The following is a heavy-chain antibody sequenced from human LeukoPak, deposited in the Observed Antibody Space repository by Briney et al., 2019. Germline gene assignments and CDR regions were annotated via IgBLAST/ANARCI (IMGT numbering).Heavy chain of an antibody. Sequence: GRSLRLSCAASGFTFSSYGMHWVRQAPGKGLEWVAVISYDGSNKYYADSVKGRFTISIDNSKNTLYLQMNSLRAEDTAVYYCAKDRQQLVSRRYYYYYGMDVWGQGTTVTVSS. V-gene: IGHV3-30*18. J-gene: IGHJ6*02. CDR3: AKDRQQLVSRRYYYYYGMDV. CDR1: GFTFSSYG. D-gene: IGHD6-13*01. CDR2: ISYDGSNK.